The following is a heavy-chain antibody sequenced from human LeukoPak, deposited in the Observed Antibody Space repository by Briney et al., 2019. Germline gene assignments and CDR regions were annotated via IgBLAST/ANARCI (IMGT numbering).Heavy chain of an antibody. J-gene: IGHJ4*02. V-gene: IGHV3-23*01. Sequence: GGSLRLSCAASGFTFSSYAMSWVRQAPGKRLEWVSAISGGGGTTYYADSVKGRFTISRDNSKNTLFLQMNSLRAEDTAVYYCARDPDIVVVVAAMPFDYWGQGTLVTVSS. CDR1: GFTFSSYA. D-gene: IGHD2-15*01. CDR3: ARDPDIVVVVAAMPFDY. CDR2: ISGGGGTT.